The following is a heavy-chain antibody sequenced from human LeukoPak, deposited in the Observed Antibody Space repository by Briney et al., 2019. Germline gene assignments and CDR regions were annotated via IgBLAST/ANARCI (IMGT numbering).Heavy chain of an antibody. CDR1: GGSISSGDYY. V-gene: IGHV4-30-4*01. CDR2: IYYSGST. Sequence: SQTLSLTCTVSGGSISSGDYYWSWIRQPPGKGLVWIGYIYYSGSTYYNPSLKSRVTISVDTSKNQFSLKLSSVTAADTAVYYCARGTVLWFGELVFDYWGQGTLVTVSS. CDR3: ARGTVLWFGELVFDY. J-gene: IGHJ4*02. D-gene: IGHD3-10*01.